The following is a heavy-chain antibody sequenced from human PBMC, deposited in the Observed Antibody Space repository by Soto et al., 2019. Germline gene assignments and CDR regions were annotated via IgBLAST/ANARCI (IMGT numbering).Heavy chain of an antibody. CDR3: ARDPPYSSGWYAGFDP. CDR1: GYTFTSYG. V-gene: IGHV1-18*01. Sequence: QVQLVQSGAEVKKPGASVKVSCKASGYTFTSYGISWVRQAPGQGLEWMGWISAYNGNTNYAQKLQGRVTMTTDTSTSPAYMELRSLRSEDTAVYYCARDPPYSSGWYAGFDPWGQGTLVTVSS. J-gene: IGHJ5*02. D-gene: IGHD6-19*01. CDR2: ISAYNGNT.